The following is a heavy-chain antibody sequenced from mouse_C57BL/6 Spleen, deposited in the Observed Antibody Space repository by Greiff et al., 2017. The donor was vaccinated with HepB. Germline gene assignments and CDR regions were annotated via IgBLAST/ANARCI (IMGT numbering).Heavy chain of an antibody. V-gene: IGHV6-3*01. J-gene: IGHJ3*01. CDR3: TEGVYYYYENWFAY. CDR1: GFTFSNYW. D-gene: IGHD2-4*01. CDR2: IRLKSDNYAT. Sequence: EVKLVESGGGLVQPGGSMKLSCVASGFTFSNYWMNWVRQSPEKGLEWVAQIRLKSDNYATHYAESVKGRFTISRDDSKSSVYLQMNNLRAEDTGIYYCTEGVYYYYENWFAYWGQGTLVTVSA.